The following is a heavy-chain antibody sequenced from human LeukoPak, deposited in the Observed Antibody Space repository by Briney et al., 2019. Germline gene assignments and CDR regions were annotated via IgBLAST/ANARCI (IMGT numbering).Heavy chain of an antibody. V-gene: IGHV3-43D*03. CDR1: GFTFDDYA. D-gene: IGHD6-19*01. Sequence: PGGSLRLSCAASGFTFDDYAMHWVRQAPGKGLGWVSLISWDGGSTYYVDSVKGRFTISRDNSKNSLYLQMNILRAEDTALYYCAKDGGSGVAGQDYYYYYYMDVWGKGTAVTVSS. CDR3: AKDGGSGVAGQDYYYYYYMDV. J-gene: IGHJ6*03. CDR2: ISWDGGST.